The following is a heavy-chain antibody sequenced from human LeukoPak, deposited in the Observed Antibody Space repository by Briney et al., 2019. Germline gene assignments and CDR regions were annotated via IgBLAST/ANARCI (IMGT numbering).Heavy chain of an antibody. Sequence: GRSLRLSCAASGFTFDDYAMHWVRQAPGKGLEWVSGISWNSGSIGYADSVKGRFTISRDNAKNSLYLQMNSLRAEDTALYYCAKAILHDTAMVTGFDYWGQGTLVTVSS. J-gene: IGHJ4*02. CDR1: GFTFDDYA. CDR2: ISWNSGSI. V-gene: IGHV3-9*01. CDR3: AKAILHDTAMVTGFDY. D-gene: IGHD5-18*01.